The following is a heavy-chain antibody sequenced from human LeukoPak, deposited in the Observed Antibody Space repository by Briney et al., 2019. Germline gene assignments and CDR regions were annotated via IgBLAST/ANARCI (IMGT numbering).Heavy chain of an antibody. CDR3: ARRGSGYSQNYFDY. V-gene: IGHV3-64*01. CDR1: GFPFSTYA. CDR2: ISSNGVNT. D-gene: IGHD3-22*01. J-gene: IGHJ4*02. Sequence: GGSLRLSCAASGFPFSTYAMHWVRQAPGEGLEYVSAISSNGVNTYYGNSVKGRFTISRDNSKNTLDLQMGSLRAENTAVYYCARRGSGYSQNYFDYWGQGTLVTVSS.